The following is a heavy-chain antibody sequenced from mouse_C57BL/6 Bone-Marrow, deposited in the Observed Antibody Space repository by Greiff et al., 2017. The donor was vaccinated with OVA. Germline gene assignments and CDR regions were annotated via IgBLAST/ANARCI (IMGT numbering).Heavy chain of an antibody. V-gene: IGHV10-1*01. CDR1: GFSFNTYA. CDR2: IRSKSNNYAT. J-gene: IGHJ3*01. Sequence: EVKLMESGGGLVQPKGSLKLSCAASGFSFNTYAMNWVRQAPGKGLEWVARIRSKSNNYATYYADSVKDRFTISRDDSESMLYLQMNNLKTEDTAMDYCVRRGGRGLSFAYWGQGTLVTVSA. D-gene: IGHD1-1*01. CDR3: VRRGGRGLSFAY.